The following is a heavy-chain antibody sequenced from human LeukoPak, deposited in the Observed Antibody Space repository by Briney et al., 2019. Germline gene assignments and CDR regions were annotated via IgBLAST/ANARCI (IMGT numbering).Heavy chain of an antibody. CDR1: GYTFPSYF. Sequence: ASVKVSCKASGYTFPSYFMHWVRQAPGQGLEWMGIINPTGGSTTYAQKFQGRVTMTRDTSTSTVYMELSSLRSDDTAVYYCARDLYYYDSSLSPFFDYWGQGTLVTVSS. CDR3: ARDLYYYDSSLSPFFDY. CDR2: INPTGGST. V-gene: IGHV1-46*01. J-gene: IGHJ4*02. D-gene: IGHD3-22*01.